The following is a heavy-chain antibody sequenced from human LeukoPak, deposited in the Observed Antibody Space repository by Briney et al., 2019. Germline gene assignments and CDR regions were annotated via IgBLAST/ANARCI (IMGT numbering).Heavy chain of an antibody. Sequence: GGSLRLSCAASGFTFSSYAMHWVRQAPGKGLEWVAVISYDGSNKYYADSVKGRFTISRDNSKNTLYLQMNSLRAEDTAVYYCARDYPLHGYNVLFPDYWGQGTLVTVSS. CDR2: ISYDGSNK. CDR3: ARDYPLHGYNVLFPDY. J-gene: IGHJ4*02. D-gene: IGHD5-24*01. CDR1: GFTFSSYA. V-gene: IGHV3-30-3*01.